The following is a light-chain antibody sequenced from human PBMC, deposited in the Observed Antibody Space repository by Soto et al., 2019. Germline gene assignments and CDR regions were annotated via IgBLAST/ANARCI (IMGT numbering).Light chain of an antibody. Sequence: DIVMTQSPDSLAVSLGERATFNCTSSQNLLSSSNNRNYLAWYQQKPGQPPKLLIYWASTRESGVPDRFSGSGSGTDFTLTISSLQAEDVALFYCQQYYATPLTCGGGTKVEI. CDR3: QQYYATPLT. CDR2: WAS. J-gene: IGKJ4*01. CDR1: QNLLSSSNNRNY. V-gene: IGKV4-1*01.